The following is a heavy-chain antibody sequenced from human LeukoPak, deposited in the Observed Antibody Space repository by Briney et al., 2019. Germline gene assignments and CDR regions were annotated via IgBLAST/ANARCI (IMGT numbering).Heavy chain of an antibody. D-gene: IGHD2-2*01. CDR3: TRLARGCSGSSCYALWYFDC. CDR1: GFNLCDYG. V-gene: IGHV3-20*04. CDR2: IIWKGGRT. Sequence: GGPVTLLCGACGFNLCDYGKLGPPQAREKALEGVSCIIWKGGRTGYAGSVKGRITISRDNAQNSLYLRMNSLTAEDTAVYYCTRLARGCSGSSCYALWYFDCWGQGTLVTVSS. J-gene: IGHJ4*02.